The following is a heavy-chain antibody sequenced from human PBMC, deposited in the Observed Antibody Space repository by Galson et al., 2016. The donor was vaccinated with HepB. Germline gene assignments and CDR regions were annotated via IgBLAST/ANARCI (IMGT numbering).Heavy chain of an antibody. J-gene: IGHJ4*02. CDR3: AKDRPTYYDSRGYYPLI. D-gene: IGHD3-22*01. V-gene: IGHV3-30*18. Sequence: SLRLSCAASGFTFSGYGMHWARQAPGKGLEWVAFISQDGSDQDYVDSVKGRFTLSRDNSKNTVYLQMNSLRTEDTAVYYCAKDRPTYYDSRGYYPLIWGRGALVTVSS. CDR1: GFTFSGYG. CDR2: ISQDGSDQ.